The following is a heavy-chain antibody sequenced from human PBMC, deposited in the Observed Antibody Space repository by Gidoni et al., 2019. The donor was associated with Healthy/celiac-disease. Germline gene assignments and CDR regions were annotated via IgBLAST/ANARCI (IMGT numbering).Heavy chain of an antibody. CDR1: GGSFSGYY. D-gene: IGHD3-10*01. V-gene: IGHV4-34*01. CDR3: ARGRPPTPGRSDFDY. Sequence: QVQLQQWGAGLLKPSETLSLTCAVYGGSFSGYYWSWIRQPPGKGLEWIGEINHSGSTNYNPSLKSRVTISVDTSKNQFSLKLSSVTAADTAVYYCARGRPPTPGRSDFDYWGQGTLVTVSS. J-gene: IGHJ4*02. CDR2: INHSGST.